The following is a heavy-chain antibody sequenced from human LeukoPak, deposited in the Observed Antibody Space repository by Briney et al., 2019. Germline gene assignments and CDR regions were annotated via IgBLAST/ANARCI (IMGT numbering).Heavy chain of an antibody. CDR2: MKEDGSEK. D-gene: IGHD7-27*01. J-gene: IGHJ4*02. Sequence: PGGSLRLSCAVSGFTFSRYWMSWVRQAPGKGLEWVANMKEDGSEKYYVDSVKGRFTISGDNAKNSLYLQMNSLRAEDMAVYYCARAPNRVQNWVDCWGQGTLVTVSS. CDR1: GFTFSRYW. CDR3: ARAPNRVQNWVDC. V-gene: IGHV3-7*01.